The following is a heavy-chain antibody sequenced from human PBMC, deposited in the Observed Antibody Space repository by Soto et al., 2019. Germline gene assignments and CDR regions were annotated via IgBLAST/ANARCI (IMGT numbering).Heavy chain of an antibody. CDR1: GFTVSSNY. J-gene: IGHJ4*02. Sequence: LRLSCAASGFTVSSNYMSWVRQAPGKGLEWVSVIYSGGSTYYADSVKGRFTISRHNSKNTLSLQMNSLKAEDTAVYYCAKARHSSTPAPGTYWGQGTLVTVSS. CDR2: IYSGGST. CDR3: AKARHSSTPAPGTY. V-gene: IGHV3-53*01. D-gene: IGHD2-2*01.